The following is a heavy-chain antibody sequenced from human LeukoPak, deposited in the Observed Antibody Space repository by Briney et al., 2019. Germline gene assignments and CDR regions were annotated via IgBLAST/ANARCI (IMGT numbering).Heavy chain of an antibody. CDR2: IYYSGRT. Sequence: SETLSLICTVSCLSISSGCYYSGWLRQHPGKGLAWFEYIYYSGRTYYHQSLKSRFTISVGTSKNQFSLKLSCVTAADTAVYYCARDLGGCSSTSCPLYFDLWGRGTLVTVSS. J-gene: IGHJ2*01. V-gene: IGHV4-31*03. CDR1: CLSISSGCYY. D-gene: IGHD2-2*01. CDR3: ARDLGGCSSTSCPLYFDL.